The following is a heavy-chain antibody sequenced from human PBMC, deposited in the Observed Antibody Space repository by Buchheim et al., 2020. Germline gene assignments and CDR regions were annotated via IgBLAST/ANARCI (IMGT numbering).Heavy chain of an antibody. J-gene: IGHJ4*02. D-gene: IGHD3-16*02. CDR1: GFSISNDW. V-gene: IGHV3-74*01. Sequence: EVQLVESGGDLVQPGGSLRLSCVASGFSISNDWMHWVRQAPGKGLEWVSHMNNDGTITNYAGSVRGRFTVSRDSAKNTLFLQMNSLRAEDTAVYYCAGGGYTGMARWGRGTL. CDR3: AGGGYTGMAR. CDR2: MNNDGTIT.